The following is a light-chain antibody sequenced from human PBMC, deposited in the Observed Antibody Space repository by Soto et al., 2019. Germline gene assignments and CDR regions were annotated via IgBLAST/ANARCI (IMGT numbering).Light chain of an antibody. J-gene: IGKJ5*01. Sequence: EIVMTQSPATLSVSPGERATLSCRASLSMSTHLAWYQKKPGQAPRLLIYQTSIRAAGIPARFSASGSGTDFTLTISDVQPEDFALYYCQQRSNSITFGQGTRLEI. CDR3: QQRSNSIT. CDR2: QTS. CDR1: LSMSTH. V-gene: IGKV3-11*01.